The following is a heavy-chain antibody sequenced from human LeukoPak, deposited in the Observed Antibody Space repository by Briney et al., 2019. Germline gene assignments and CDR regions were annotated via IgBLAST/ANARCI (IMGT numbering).Heavy chain of an antibody. CDR1: GGSFSGYY. Sequence: PSETLSLTCAVYGGSFSGYYWSWIRQPPGKGLEWIGEINHSGSTNYNPSLKSRVTISVDTSKNQFSLKLSSVTAADTAVYYCARGQPRYCSSTSCYRGGGYYFDYWGQGTLVTVSS. V-gene: IGHV4-34*01. CDR3: ARGQPRYCSSTSCYRGGGYYFDY. J-gene: IGHJ4*02. CDR2: INHSGST. D-gene: IGHD2-2*02.